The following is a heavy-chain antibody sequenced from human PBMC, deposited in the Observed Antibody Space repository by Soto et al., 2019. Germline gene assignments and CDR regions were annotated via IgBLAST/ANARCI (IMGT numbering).Heavy chain of an antibody. V-gene: IGHV3-48*01. Sequence: VQLVDSGGGLVQPGGSLRLSCAASGFTFSGYNMNWVRQAPGKGLEWVCFISSSGSTIYYADSVKGRFTISRDNAKNSLYLQMNSLRAEDTAVYHCARGSYGSGGYFGWGQGTLVTVSS. CDR2: ISSSGSTI. CDR3: ARGSYGSGGYFG. D-gene: IGHD3-10*01. CDR1: GFTFSGYN. J-gene: IGHJ4*02.